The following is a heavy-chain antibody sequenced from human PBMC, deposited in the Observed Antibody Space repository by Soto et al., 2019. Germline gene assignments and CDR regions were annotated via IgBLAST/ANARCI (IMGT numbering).Heavy chain of an antibody. CDR2: FNDRGSI. V-gene: IGHV4-34*01. Sequence: QVQLQKWGAGPLRPLETPPPTCGVPGGSFGGYYWAWIRQSPGKGLEWIGEFNDRGSINYNPSLKSRVSISVDTSKNHYSLNLRSVTAADTAVYYCARESHDILTGPPWVWYFDLWGRGTLVTVSS. CDR3: ARESHDILTGPPWVWYFDL. J-gene: IGHJ2*01. CDR1: GGSFGGYY. D-gene: IGHD3-9*01.